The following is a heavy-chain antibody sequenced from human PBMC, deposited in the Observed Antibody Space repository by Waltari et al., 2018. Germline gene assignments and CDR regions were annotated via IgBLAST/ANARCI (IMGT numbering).Heavy chain of an antibody. V-gene: IGHV3-23*01. CDR2: ISGSGGST. D-gene: IGHD3-10*01. Sequence: VQLQQWGAGLLKPSETLSLTCAVYGGSFSGYYWSWIRQPPGKGLEWVSAISGSGGSTYYADSVKGRFTISRDNSKNTLYLQMNSLRAEDTAVYYCAKLPFDYYGSGSYCFDYWGQGTLVTVSS. J-gene: IGHJ4*02. CDR1: GGSFSGYY. CDR3: AKLPFDYYGSGSYCFDY.